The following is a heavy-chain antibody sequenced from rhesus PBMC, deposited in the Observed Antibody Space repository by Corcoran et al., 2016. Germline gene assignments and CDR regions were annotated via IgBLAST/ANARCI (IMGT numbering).Heavy chain of an antibody. CDR3: ARDSNIWTGYYYDDYGLDS. V-gene: IGHV4-57*01. Sequence: QLQLQESGPGLVTPSETLSLTCAVAGGSVSSSTWWSWIRQPPGKGRECIGRISGSGGSTSYNPSLTSRVTISTDTSKNQFSLKVSSVTAADTAVYYCARDSNIWTGYYYDDYGLDSWGQGVVVTVSS. CDR1: GGSVSSSTW. CDR2: ISGSGGST. J-gene: IGHJ6*01. D-gene: IGHD3-3*01.